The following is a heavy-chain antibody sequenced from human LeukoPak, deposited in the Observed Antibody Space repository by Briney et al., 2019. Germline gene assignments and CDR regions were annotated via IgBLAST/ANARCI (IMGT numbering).Heavy chain of an antibody. CDR2: IYYSGST. D-gene: IGHD5-18*01. CDR1: GGSISSYY. J-gene: IGHJ4*02. Sequence: SETLSLTCTVSGGSISSYYWSWIRQPPGKGLEWIGYIYYSGSTNYNPSLKSRVTISVDTSKNQFSLKLSSVTAADAAVYYCARVADGKGYPFDYWGQGTLVTVSS. V-gene: IGHV4-59*01. CDR3: ARVADGKGYPFDY.